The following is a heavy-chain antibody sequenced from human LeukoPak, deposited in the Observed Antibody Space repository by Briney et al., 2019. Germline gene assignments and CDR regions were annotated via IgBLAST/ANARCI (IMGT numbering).Heavy chain of an antibody. V-gene: IGHV3-7*05. CDR1: GFIFSSYW. D-gene: IGHD3-16*01. Sequence: PGGSLRHSCAASGFIFSSYWMTWVRQAPGKGLEWVANIKQHGNEKYYVDSVKGRFTISRDNAKNSLHLQMNSLRAEDTAVYYCARVRGGYYFDYWGQGTLVTVSS. J-gene: IGHJ4*02. CDR3: ARVRGGYYFDY. CDR2: IKQHGNEK.